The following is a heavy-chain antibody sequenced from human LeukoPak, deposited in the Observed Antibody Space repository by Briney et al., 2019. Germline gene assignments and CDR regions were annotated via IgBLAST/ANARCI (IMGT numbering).Heavy chain of an antibody. V-gene: IGHV3-21*01. CDR3: ARDSSSTQQLWFVY. D-gene: IGHD5-18*01. J-gene: IGHJ4*02. CDR2: ISGSSSYI. Sequence: GGSLRLSCAASGFTFSTYNMNWVRQAPGKGLEWVSSISGSSSYIYYADSVKGRFSISRDNAKNSLYLQKNSLRAEDTAVYYCARDSSSTQQLWFVYWGQGTLVTVSS. CDR1: GFTFSTYN.